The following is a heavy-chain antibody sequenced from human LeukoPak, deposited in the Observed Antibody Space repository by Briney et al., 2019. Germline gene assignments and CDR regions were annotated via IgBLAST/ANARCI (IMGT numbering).Heavy chain of an antibody. V-gene: IGHV3-48*03. D-gene: IGHD1-26*01. CDR3: ARDSIVGAVDY. CDR2: ISSSGSTI. J-gene: IGHJ4*02. CDR1: GVTFSSYE. Sequence: GGSLGLSCAASGVTFSSYEMNWLRQAPGKGLEWVSYISSSGSTIYYADSVKGRFIISRDNAKNSLYLQMNSLRAEDTAVYYCARDSIVGAVDYWGQGTPVTVSS.